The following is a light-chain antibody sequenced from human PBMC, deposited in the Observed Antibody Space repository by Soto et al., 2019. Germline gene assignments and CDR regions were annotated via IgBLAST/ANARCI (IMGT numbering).Light chain of an antibody. Sequence: IVLTQSAATLSVSPGERVTLSCRASQSVSSSLAWYQQKPGQAPRLLIYGASTRTTAIPARFSGSGSGSEFTLTISSLQSEDFAVYYCQQYDNWPGTFGQGTKVDIK. CDR1: QSVSSS. V-gene: IGKV3-15*01. CDR2: GAS. CDR3: QQYDNWPGT. J-gene: IGKJ1*01.